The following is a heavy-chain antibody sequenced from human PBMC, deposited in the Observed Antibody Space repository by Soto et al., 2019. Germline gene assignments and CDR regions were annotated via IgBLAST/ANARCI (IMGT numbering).Heavy chain of an antibody. CDR1: GFTFSSYS. CDR2: ISGSGSST. D-gene: IGHD3-9*01. Sequence: GGSLRLSCAASGFTFSSYSMNWVRQAPGKGLEWVSVISGSGSSTYYADSVKGRFTISRDNSKNTLYLQMNSLRAEDTAVYYCAKMGDIPGYYYGMDVWGQGTTVTLSS. V-gene: IGHV3-23*01. CDR3: AKMGDIPGYYYGMDV. J-gene: IGHJ6*02.